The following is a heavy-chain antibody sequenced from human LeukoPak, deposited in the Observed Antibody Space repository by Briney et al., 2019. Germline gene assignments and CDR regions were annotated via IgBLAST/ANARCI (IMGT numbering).Heavy chain of an antibody. CDR2: TYYSGST. CDR3: ARGDSSGYYWVY. Sequence: SETLSPTCTVSGGSISSGDYYWSWIRQPPGKGLEWIGYTYYSGSTYYNPSLKSRVTISVDTSKNQFSLKLSSVTAADTAVYYCARGDSSGYYWVYWGQGTLVTVSS. V-gene: IGHV4-30-4*01. J-gene: IGHJ4*02. D-gene: IGHD3-22*01. CDR1: GGSISSGDYY.